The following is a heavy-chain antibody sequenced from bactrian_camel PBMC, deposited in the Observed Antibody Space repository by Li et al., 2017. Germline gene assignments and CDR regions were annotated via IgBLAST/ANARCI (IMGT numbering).Heavy chain of an antibody. J-gene: IGHJ6*01. Sequence: HVQLVESGGGSVQAGGSLTLACTVSDYTLRDHCMGWFRQAPGKEREGVAAIATGDGTPYYADPVKGRSTISWDSAKRTLNLQMVSLKPEDTAMYYCAASSSRRTLGSSWCPWFRISDFGHWGQGTQVTVS. D-gene: IGHD6*01. CDR1: DYTLRDHC. V-gene: IGHV3S1*01. CDR3: AASSSRRTLGSSWCPWFRISDFGH. CDR2: IATGDGTP.